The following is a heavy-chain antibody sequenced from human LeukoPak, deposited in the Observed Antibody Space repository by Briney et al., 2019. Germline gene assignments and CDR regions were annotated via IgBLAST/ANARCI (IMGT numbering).Heavy chain of an antibody. CDR3: ARGRGRGGSWYFGY. D-gene: IGHD6-13*01. J-gene: IGHJ4*02. CDR2: INPNSGDT. V-gene: IGHV1-2*02. CDR1: GYTFTSYD. Sequence: ASVKVSCKASGYTFTSYDINWVRQAPGQGLEWMGWINPNSGDTNFAHYAQKFQGRVTMTRDTSISTAYMELSRLRSDDTAVYYCARGRGRGGSWYFGYWGQGTLVTVSS.